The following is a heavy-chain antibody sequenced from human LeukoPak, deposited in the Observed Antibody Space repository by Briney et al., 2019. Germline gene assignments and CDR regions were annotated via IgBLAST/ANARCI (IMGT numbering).Heavy chain of an antibody. CDR1: GYTFTGYY. CDR2: INPSGGST. V-gene: IGHV1-46*01. J-gene: IGHJ3*02. D-gene: IGHD2-15*01. Sequence: GASVKVSCKASGYTFTGYYMHWVRQAPGQGLEWMGIINPSGGSTSYAQKFQGRVTMTRDTSTSTVYMELSSLRSEDTAVYYCARVVGVGPDAFDIWGQGTMVTVSS. CDR3: ARVVGVGPDAFDI.